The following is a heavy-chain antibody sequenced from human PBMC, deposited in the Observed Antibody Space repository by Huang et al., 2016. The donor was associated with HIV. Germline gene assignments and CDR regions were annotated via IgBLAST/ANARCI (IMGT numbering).Heavy chain of an antibody. V-gene: IGHV2-70*01. Sequence: QVTLRESGPALVKPTQTLTLTCSFSGFSLSTSGMCVGWIRQPPGKALEWLALINWNDDKFYSKCLKSRLTMSKDTSKNQVVVTLTDMDPLDTATYFCARMTTTSNWFDPWGQGTLVTVSS. CDR1: GFSLSTSGMC. J-gene: IGHJ5*02. CDR3: ARMTTTSNWFDP. CDR2: INWNDDK. D-gene: IGHD4-17*01.